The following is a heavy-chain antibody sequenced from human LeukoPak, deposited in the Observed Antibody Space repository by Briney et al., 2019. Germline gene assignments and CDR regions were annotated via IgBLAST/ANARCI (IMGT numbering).Heavy chain of an antibody. D-gene: IGHD5-18*01. CDR1: GFTFNTYS. CDR2: IRYDGSNK. CDR3: AKDPRDHSYGWSWRYFDY. V-gene: IGHV3-30*02. J-gene: IGHJ4*02. Sequence: GGSLRLSCEASGFTFNTYSMNWARQAPGKGLEWVAFIRYDGSNKYYSDSVKGRFTISRDNSKNTLYLQMNSLRPEDTAVYYCAKDPRDHSYGWSWRYFDYWGQGTLVTVSS.